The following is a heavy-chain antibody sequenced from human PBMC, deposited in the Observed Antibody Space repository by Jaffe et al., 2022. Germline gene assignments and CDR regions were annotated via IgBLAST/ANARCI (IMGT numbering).Heavy chain of an antibody. CDR1: GYSFTSYW. V-gene: IGHV5-51*03. CDR2: IYPGDSDT. J-gene: IGHJ4*02. D-gene: IGHD3-22*01. CDR3: VRLMGPQYYYDSSGSDFDY. Sequence: EVQLVQSGAEVKKPGESLKISCKGSGYSFTSYWIGWVRQMPGKGLEWMGIIYPGDSDTRYSPSFQGQVTISADKSISTAYLQWSSLKASDTAMYYCVRLMGPQYYYDSSGSDFDYWGQGTLVTVSS.